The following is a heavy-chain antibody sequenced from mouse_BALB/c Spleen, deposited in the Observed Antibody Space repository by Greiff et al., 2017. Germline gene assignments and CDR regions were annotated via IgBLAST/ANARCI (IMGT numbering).Heavy chain of an antibody. CDR2: ISYSGST. CDR3: ARRGDDYHHWYFDV. D-gene: IGHD2-4*01. Sequence: EVKLMESGPGLVKPSQSLSLTCTVTGYSITSDYAWNWIRQFPGNKLEWMGYISYSGSTSYNPSLKSRISITRDTSKNQFFLQLNSVTTEDTATYYCARRGDDYHHWYFDVWGAGTTVTVSS. V-gene: IGHV3-2*02. J-gene: IGHJ1*01. CDR1: GYSITSDYA.